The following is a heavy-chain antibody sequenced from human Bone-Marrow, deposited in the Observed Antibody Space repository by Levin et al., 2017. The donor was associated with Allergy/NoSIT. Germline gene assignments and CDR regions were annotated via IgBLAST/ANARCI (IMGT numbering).Heavy chain of an antibody. V-gene: IGHV4-30-4*01. J-gene: IGHJ5*02. CDR2: IDNTGST. CDR3: AREQDHDYRDYYFDT. Sequence: SETLSLTCSVSGSSLSSYDYYWSWIRQSPGKGLEWIGNIDNTGSTSYNPSLKSRFSMSIDTSNNQYSLRLTSVTAADTAIYYCAREQDHDYRDYYFDTWGQGLLVTVSS. CDR1: GSSLSSYDYY. D-gene: IGHD4-17*01.